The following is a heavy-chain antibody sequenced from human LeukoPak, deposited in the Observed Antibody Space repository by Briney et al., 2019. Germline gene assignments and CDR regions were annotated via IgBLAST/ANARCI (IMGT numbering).Heavy chain of an antibody. V-gene: IGHV3-53*01. D-gene: IGHD2-21*01. Sequence: PGGSLRLSCAASGFTVSSNYMSWVRQAPGKGMEWVSVIYSGGSTYYADSVKGRFTISRDKSKNTLYLQMNSLRAEDTAVYYCTSLFQNTDYWGQGTPVTVSS. CDR1: GFTVSSNY. J-gene: IGHJ4*02. CDR3: TSLFQNTDY. CDR2: IYSGGST.